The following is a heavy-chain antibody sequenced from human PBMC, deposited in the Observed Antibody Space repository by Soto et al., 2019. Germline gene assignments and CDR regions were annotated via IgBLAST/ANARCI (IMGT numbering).Heavy chain of an antibody. CDR2: INHSGST. CDR3: ARGRSDYDFWSGYSRLYYYYYYMDV. D-gene: IGHD3-3*01. J-gene: IGHJ6*03. V-gene: IGHV4-34*01. CDR1: GGPFSGYY. Sequence: PSETLSLTCAVYGGPFSGYYWSWIRQPPGKGLEWIGEINHSGSTNYNPSLKSRVTISVDTSKNQFSLKLSSVTAADTAVYYCARGRSDYDFWSGYSRLYYYYYYMDVRGKGTTVTVSS.